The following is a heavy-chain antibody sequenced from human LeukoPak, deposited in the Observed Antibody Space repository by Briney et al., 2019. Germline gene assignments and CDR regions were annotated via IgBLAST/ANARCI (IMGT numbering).Heavy chain of an antibody. V-gene: IGHV3-21*01. CDR3: ARDRTVNFWSGFSAFDI. Sequence: GGSLRLSCAASGFTFSSYNMNWVRQAPGKGLEWVSSISSSSSYIYYADSVKGRFTISRDNAKNSLYLQMNSLRAEDTAVYYCARDRTVNFWSGFSAFDIWGQGTMVAVSS. CDR2: ISSSSSYI. D-gene: IGHD3-3*01. J-gene: IGHJ3*02. CDR1: GFTFSSYN.